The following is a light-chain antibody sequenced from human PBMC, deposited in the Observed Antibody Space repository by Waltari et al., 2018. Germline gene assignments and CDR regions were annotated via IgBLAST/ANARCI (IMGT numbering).Light chain of an antibody. V-gene: IGLV10-54*01. Sequence: QAGLTQPPSVSKGLRQTATLTCTGDNNNVGKEGANWPQQHQGHPHKLLSYRDNTRPPGISDRLSATRSGKPASLTITGLQPEDEADYYCSAWDDKLNIYFFGPGTRVTVL. CDR3: SAWDDKLNIYF. CDR2: RDN. CDR1: NNNVGKEG. J-gene: IGLJ1*01.